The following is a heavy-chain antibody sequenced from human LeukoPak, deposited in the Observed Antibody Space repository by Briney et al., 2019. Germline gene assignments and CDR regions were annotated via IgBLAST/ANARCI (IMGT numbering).Heavy chain of an antibody. V-gene: IGHV4-39*07. CDR1: GGSISSSSYY. Sequence: SETLSLTCTVSGGSISSSSYYWGWIRQPPGKGLERIGSIYYSGSTYYNPSLKSRVTISVDTSKNQFSLKLSSVTAADTAAYYCARDDYSSGRSDYWGQGTLVTVSS. CDR3: ARDDYSSGRSDY. D-gene: IGHD6-19*01. J-gene: IGHJ4*02. CDR2: IYYSGST.